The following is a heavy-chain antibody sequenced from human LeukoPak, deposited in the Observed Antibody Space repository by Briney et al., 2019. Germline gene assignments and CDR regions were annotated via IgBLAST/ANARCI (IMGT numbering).Heavy chain of an antibody. CDR2: IRSKANSYAT. CDR1: GFTFSGSA. CDR3: TIDYYDSSGLDY. V-gene: IGHV3-73*01. D-gene: IGHD3-22*01. Sequence: PGGSLRLSCAASGFTFSGSAMHWVRQASGKGLEWVGRIRSKANSYATAYAASVKGRFTISRDDSKNTAYLQMNSLKTEDAAVYYCTIDYYDSSGLDYWGQRTLVTVSS. J-gene: IGHJ4*02.